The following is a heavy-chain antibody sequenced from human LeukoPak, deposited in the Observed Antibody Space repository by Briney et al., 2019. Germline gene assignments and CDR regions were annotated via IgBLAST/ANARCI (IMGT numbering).Heavy chain of an antibody. D-gene: IGHD3-22*01. CDR3: ARQDYFDSSVLDY. V-gene: IGHV3-21*01. Sequence: PGGSLRLSCAASGFTFSSYSMNWVRQAPGKGLEWVSSISSSSPYIYYANSVKGRFTISRDNAKNSLYLQMNSLRAEDTAVYYCARQDYFDSSVLDYWGQGTLVTISS. J-gene: IGHJ4*02. CDR1: GFTFSSYS. CDR2: ISSSSPYI.